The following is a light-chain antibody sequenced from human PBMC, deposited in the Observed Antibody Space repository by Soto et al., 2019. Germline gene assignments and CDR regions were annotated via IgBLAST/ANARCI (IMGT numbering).Light chain of an antibody. CDR3: GTWDSSLSEWV. Sequence: QSVLTQPPSVSAAPGQTVTISCSGSSSNIGNNYVSWYQQLPGTAPKLLIYENNKRPSGIADRFSGSNSGTSATLGITGLQTGDEADYYCGTWDSSLSEWVFGGGTKLTVL. CDR2: ENN. J-gene: IGLJ3*02. CDR1: SSNIGNNY. V-gene: IGLV1-51*02.